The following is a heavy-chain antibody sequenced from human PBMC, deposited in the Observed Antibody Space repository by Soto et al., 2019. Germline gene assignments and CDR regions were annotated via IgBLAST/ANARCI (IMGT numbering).Heavy chain of an antibody. D-gene: IGHD2-15*01. CDR3: ARTRTAGSCPFDS. CDR1: SGSISSGGYY. V-gene: IGHV4-31*03. CDR2: IYYSGST. J-gene: IGHJ4*02. Sequence: QVHLQESGPGLVKPSQTLSLTCTVSSGSISSGGYYWSWIRQQPGKGLEWIGYIYYSGSTFYNPFLRSRVTISVDTSKSQFSLRLSSVTAADTAVYYWARTRTAGSCPFDSWGQGALVTVSS.